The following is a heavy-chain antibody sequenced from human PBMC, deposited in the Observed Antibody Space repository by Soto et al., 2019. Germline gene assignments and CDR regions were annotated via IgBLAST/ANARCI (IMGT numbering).Heavy chain of an antibody. Sequence: GGSLRLSCAASGFTFSSYAMSWVRQAPGKGLEWVSAISADGGTTYYADSVKGRFTISRDNAKNTLYLQMNSLRAEDTAVYYCARDRAGTFDYWGQGTLVTVSA. J-gene: IGHJ4*02. D-gene: IGHD6-19*01. CDR1: GFTFSSYA. CDR3: ARDRAGTFDY. V-gene: IGHV3-23*01. CDR2: ISADGGTT.